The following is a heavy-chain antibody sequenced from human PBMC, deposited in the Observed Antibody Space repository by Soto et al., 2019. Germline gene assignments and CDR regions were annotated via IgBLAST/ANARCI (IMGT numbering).Heavy chain of an antibody. CDR2: ISYDGSNK. J-gene: IGHJ6*02. V-gene: IGHV3-30-3*01. CDR1: GFTFSSYA. Sequence: GGSLRLSCAASGFTFSSYAMHGVRQAPGKGLGWVAVISYDGSNKYYAASVKGRSTISRDNSKNTLYLQMNSLRAEDTAVYYCTRSDSGYGADYYYGMDVWGQGTTVTVSS. D-gene: IGHD5-12*01. CDR3: TRSDSGYGADYYYGMDV.